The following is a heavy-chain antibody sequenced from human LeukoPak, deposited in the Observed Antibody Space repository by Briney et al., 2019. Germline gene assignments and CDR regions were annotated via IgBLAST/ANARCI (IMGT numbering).Heavy chain of an antibody. V-gene: IGHV3-53*01. CDR1: EFSVSSNY. CDR3: ASLQLWYGPFDY. J-gene: IGHJ4*02. D-gene: IGHD5-18*01. CDR2: IYSDGST. Sequence: GGSLRLSCAASEFSVSSNYMTWVRQAPGKGLEWVSLIYSDGSTYYADSVKGRFAFSRDNSKNTVCLQMNSLRAEDTAVYYCASLQLWYGPFDYWGQGTLVTVSS.